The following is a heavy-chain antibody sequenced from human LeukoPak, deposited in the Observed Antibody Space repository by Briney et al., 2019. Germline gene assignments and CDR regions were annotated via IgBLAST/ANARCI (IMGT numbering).Heavy chain of an antibody. CDR3: AKDRGNYYFDY. CDR2: ISFSGGST. D-gene: IGHD4-23*01. Sequence: PGGSLRLSCAASRFSFSTHAMSWVRQAPGKGLEWVSDISFSGGSTYYADSVKGRFTVSRDNSKNMLYLQMSSLRAEDTAVYYCAKDRGNYYFDYWGQGSLVIVSS. CDR1: RFSFSTHA. J-gene: IGHJ4*02. V-gene: IGHV3-23*01.